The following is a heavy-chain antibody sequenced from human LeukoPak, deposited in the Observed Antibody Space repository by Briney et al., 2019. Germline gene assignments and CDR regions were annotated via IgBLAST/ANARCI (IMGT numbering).Heavy chain of an antibody. D-gene: IGHD6-13*01. J-gene: IGHJ4*02. CDR1: GYTFTSYY. CDR2: INPSGGST. Sequence: ASVKVSCKASGYTFTSYYMHWVRQAPGEGLEWMGIINPSGGSTSYAQKFQGRVTMTRDMSTSTVYMELSRLRSDDTAVYYCARSRPVIAAAGMSVDYWGQGTLVTVSS. V-gene: IGHV1-46*01. CDR3: ARSRPVIAAAGMSVDY.